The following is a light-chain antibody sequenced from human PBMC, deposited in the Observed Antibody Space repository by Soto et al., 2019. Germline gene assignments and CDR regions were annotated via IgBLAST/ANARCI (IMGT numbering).Light chain of an antibody. J-gene: IGKJ2*01. Sequence: EIVLTQSPGTLSLSPGERATLSCRASQSVSSSYLAWYQQKPGQAPRLLIYGASSRATGIPDRFSGSGSGKDFTLTISRLEPEDFAVYYCQPYGSSPPNTFGQGTKLEIK. V-gene: IGKV3-20*01. CDR1: QSVSSSY. CDR3: QPYGSSPPNT. CDR2: GAS.